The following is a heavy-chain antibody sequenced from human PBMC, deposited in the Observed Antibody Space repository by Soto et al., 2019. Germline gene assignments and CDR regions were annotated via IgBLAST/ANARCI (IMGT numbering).Heavy chain of an antibody. Sequence: GGSLRLSCASSGFTFSNHAMNWVRHAPGKGLEWVSTISGSGLSTYYAYSVKGRFTISRDNSENTMWLQMNSLRAEDTAVYFCARTHPRLWLVLDVFDIWGQGTMVT. J-gene: IGHJ3*02. V-gene: IGHV3-23*01. D-gene: IGHD6-19*01. CDR1: GFTFSNHA. CDR3: ARTHPRLWLVLDVFDI. CDR2: ISGSGLST.